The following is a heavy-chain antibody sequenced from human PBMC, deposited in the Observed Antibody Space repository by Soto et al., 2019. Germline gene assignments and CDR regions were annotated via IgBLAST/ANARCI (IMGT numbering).Heavy chain of an antibody. CDR3: AKDSWQMATISD. CDR1: GFTFSSYG. D-gene: IGHD5-12*01. V-gene: IGHV3-30*18. CDR2: ISYDGSNK. J-gene: IGHJ4*02. Sequence: SLRLSCAASGFTFSSYGMHWVRQAPGKRLGWVAVISYDGSNKYYADSVKGRFTISRDNSKNTLYLQMNSLRAEDTALYYCAKDSWQMATISDWGQGTLVTVSS.